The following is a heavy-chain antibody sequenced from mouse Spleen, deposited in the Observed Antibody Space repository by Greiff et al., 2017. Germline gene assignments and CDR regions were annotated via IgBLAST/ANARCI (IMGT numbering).Heavy chain of an antibody. CDR3: ARPLYYDYWFAY. Sequence: LVESGPELVKPGASVKISCKASGYAFSSSWMNWVKQRPGKGLEWIGRIYPGDGDTNYNGKFKGKATLTADKSSSTAYMQLSSLTSEDSAVYFCARPLYYDYWFAYWGQGTLVTVSA. D-gene: IGHD2-4*01. CDR1: GYAFSSSW. J-gene: IGHJ3*01. V-gene: IGHV1-82*01. CDR2: IYPGDGDT.